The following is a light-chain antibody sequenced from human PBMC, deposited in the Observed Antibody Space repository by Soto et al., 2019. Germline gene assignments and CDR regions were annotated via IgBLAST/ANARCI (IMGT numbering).Light chain of an antibody. CDR2: QDI. V-gene: IGLV3-1*01. CDR1: KLANKY. J-gene: IGLJ2*01. CDR3: SSYTTSSTVV. Sequence: SYELTQPTSVSVSPGHTASITCSGDKLANKYVCWYQQKPGQSPVLVIYQDIRRPSGVSNRFSGSKSGNTASLTISGVQAEDEADYYCSSYTTSSTVVFGGGTKLTVL.